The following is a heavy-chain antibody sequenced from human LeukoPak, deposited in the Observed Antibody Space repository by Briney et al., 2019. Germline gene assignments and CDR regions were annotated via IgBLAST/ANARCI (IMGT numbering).Heavy chain of an antibody. V-gene: IGHV1-46*01. Sequence: ASVKVSCKASGYTFTSYYMHWVGQAPGQGLEWMGIINPSGGSTSYAQKFQGRVTMTRDTSTSTVYMELSSLRSEDTAVYYCARGRTMIVVVTHTASFDYWGQGTLVTVSS. CDR1: GYTFTSYY. D-gene: IGHD3-22*01. CDR3: ARGRTMIVVVTHTASFDY. CDR2: INPSGGST. J-gene: IGHJ4*02.